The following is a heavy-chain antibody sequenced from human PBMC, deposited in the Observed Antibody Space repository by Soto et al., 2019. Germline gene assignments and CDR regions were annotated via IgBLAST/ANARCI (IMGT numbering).Heavy chain of an antibody. V-gene: IGHV4-59*01. J-gene: IGHJ4*02. D-gene: IGHD2-21*01. Sequence: SETLSLTCTVSGGSISSYYWSWIRQPPGKGLEWIGYIYYSGRTNYNPSLKSRVTISVDTSKNQFSLKLSSVTAADTAVYYCARADPIYCGGDCYSGYFDYWGQGTLVTVSS. CDR3: ARADPIYCGGDCYSGYFDY. CDR1: GGSISSYY. CDR2: IYYSGRT.